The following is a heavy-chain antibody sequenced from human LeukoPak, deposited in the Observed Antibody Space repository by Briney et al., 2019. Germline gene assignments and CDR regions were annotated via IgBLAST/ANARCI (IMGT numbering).Heavy chain of an antibody. J-gene: IGHJ6*02. V-gene: IGHV3-23*01. CDR1: GFTFSSYA. CDR2: ISGSGGST. Sequence: QPGGSLRLSCAASGFTFSSYAVSWVRQAPGKGLEWVSAISGSGGSTYYADSVKGRFTISRDNSKNTLYLQMNSLRAEDTAVYYCAKDAVPAAIRIDYYYYGMDVWGQGTTVTVSS. CDR3: AKDAVPAAIRIDYYYYGMDV. D-gene: IGHD2-2*02.